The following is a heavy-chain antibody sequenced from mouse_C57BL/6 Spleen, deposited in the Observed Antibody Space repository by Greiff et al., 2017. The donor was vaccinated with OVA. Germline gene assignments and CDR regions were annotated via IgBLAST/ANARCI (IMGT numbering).Heavy chain of an antibody. V-gene: IGHV1-9*01. CDR3: AGPSTTVPYDFDY. CDR1: GYTFTGYW. D-gene: IGHD1-1*01. CDR2: ILPGSGST. J-gene: IGHJ2*01. Sequence: QVQLKQSGAELMKPGASVKLSCKATGYTFTGYWIEWVQQRPGHGLEWIGEILPGSGSTNYNEKFKGKATFTADTSSNTAYMQLSSLTTEDSAIYYWAGPSTTVPYDFDYWGQGTTLTVSS.